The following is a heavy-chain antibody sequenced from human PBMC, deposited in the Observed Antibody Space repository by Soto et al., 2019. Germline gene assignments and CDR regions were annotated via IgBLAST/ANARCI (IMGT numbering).Heavy chain of an antibody. CDR1: GFTFRSYA. D-gene: IGHD3-22*01. J-gene: IGHJ4*02. CDR2: ISGSGGST. V-gene: IGHV3-23*01. Sequence: GGSLGLSYAASGFTFRSYAMSWVRQAPGKGLEWVSAISGSGGSTYYADSVKGRFTISRDNSKNTLYLQMNSLRAEDTAVYYCAKDKDYYDSSGLFDYWGQGTLVTVSS. CDR3: AKDKDYYDSSGLFDY.